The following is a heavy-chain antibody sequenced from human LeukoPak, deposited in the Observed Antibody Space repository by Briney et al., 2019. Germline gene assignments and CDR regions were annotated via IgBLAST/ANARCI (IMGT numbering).Heavy chain of an antibody. V-gene: IGHV3-23*01. CDR1: GFTYSNYA. Sequence: PGGSLRLSCPASGFTYSNYAMTWVRQAPGEGLEWVSAISSGGDTTYYAESVKGRFTISRDNSTTTLYLQMDSLRAEDTAVYYCARVGPTTRIIDYWGQGTLVTVSS. CDR3: ARVGPTTRIIDY. D-gene: IGHD1-26*01. J-gene: IGHJ4*02. CDR2: ISSGGDTT.